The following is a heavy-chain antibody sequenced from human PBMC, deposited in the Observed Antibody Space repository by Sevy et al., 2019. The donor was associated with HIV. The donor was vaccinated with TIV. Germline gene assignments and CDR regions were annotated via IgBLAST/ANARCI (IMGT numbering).Heavy chain of an antibody. D-gene: IGHD3-3*01. Sequence: APVKVSCKASGNTFTVYYIHWVRQAPGQGLEWMGRINPNSGGTNYTQKFQGRVTMTSDTSISTAYMELSRLRSDDTAVYYCARGITIFGHSGAFHHWGQGTLVTVSS. V-gene: IGHV1-2*06. CDR1: GNTFTVYY. J-gene: IGHJ1*01. CDR2: INPNSGGT. CDR3: ARGITIFGHSGAFHH.